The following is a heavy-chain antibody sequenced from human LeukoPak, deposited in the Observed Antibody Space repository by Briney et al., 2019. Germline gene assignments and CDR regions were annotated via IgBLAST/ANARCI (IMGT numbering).Heavy chain of an antibody. CDR3: AKDRSCSGSSCNVGS. D-gene: IGHD2-2*01. CDR1: GFTFSSFA. V-gene: IGHV3-23*01. J-gene: IGHJ3*01. CDR2: ISGSGGST. Sequence: GGSLRLSCVVSGFTFSSFAMSWVRQAPGKGLEWVSAISGSGGSTFYADSVKGRFTISRDNSKNTLFLQMNGLRAEDTAVYYCAKDRSCSGSSCNVGSWGQGTMVTVSS.